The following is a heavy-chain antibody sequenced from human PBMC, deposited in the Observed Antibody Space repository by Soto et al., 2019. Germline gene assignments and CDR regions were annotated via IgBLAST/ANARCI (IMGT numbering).Heavy chain of an antibody. CDR3: ARERSLWYDFWSGFDY. J-gene: IGHJ4*02. D-gene: IGHD3-3*01. Sequence: GGSLRLSCAASGFTFSSYWMSWVRQAPGKGLEWVANIKQDGSEKYYVDSVKGRFTISRDNAKNSLYLQMNSLGAEDTAVYYCARERSLWYDFWSGFDYWGQGTLVTVSS. CDR2: IKQDGSEK. CDR1: GFTFSSYW. V-gene: IGHV3-7*01.